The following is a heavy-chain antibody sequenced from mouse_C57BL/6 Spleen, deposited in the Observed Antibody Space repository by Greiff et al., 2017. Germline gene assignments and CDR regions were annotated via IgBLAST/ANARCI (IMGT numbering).Heavy chain of an antibody. Sequence: EVKLVESGGGLVQPGGSMKLSCAASGFTFSDAWMDWVRQSPEKGLEWVAEIRNKANNHATYYAESVKGRFTISRDDSKSSVYLQMNSLRAEDTGIYYCTRRSDYDSYYAMDYWGQGTSVTVAS. J-gene: IGHJ4*01. V-gene: IGHV6-6*01. D-gene: IGHD2-4*01. CDR3: TRRSDYDSYYAMDY. CDR1: GFTFSDAW. CDR2: IRNKANNHAT.